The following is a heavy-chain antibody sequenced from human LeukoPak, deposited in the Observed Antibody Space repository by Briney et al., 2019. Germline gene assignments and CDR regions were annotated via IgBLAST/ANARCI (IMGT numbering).Heavy chain of an antibody. CDR3: AREMATIEYDAFDI. Sequence: GGSLRLSCAASGFTFSSYGMHWVRQAPGKGLEWVAFIRYDGSNKYYADSVKGRFTISRDNSKNTLYLQMNSLRAEDTAVYYCAREMATIEYDAFDIWGQGTMVTVSS. J-gene: IGHJ3*02. CDR1: GFTFSSYG. D-gene: IGHD5-24*01. CDR2: IRYDGSNK. V-gene: IGHV3-30*02.